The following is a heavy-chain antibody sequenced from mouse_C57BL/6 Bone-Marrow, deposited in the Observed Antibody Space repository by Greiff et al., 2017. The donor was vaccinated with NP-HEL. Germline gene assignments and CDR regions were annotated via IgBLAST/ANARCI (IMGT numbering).Heavy chain of an antibody. J-gene: IGHJ1*03. CDR1: GFSLTSYG. Sequence: VQLQQSGPGLVQPSQSLSITCTVSGFSLTSYGVHWVRQSPGKGLEWLGVIWSGGSTDYNAAFISRLSISKDNSKSQVCFKMNSLQADDTAIYYCARRGWSYWYFDVWGTGTTVTVSS. D-gene: IGHD2-3*01. CDR3: ARRGWSYWYFDV. CDR2: IWSGGST. V-gene: IGHV2-2*01.